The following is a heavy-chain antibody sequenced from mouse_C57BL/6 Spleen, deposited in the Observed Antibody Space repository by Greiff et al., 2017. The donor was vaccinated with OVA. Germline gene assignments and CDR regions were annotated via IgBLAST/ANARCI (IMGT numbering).Heavy chain of an antibody. V-gene: IGHV3-6*01. CDR1: GYSITSGYY. CDR3: AREEYSSFAY. J-gene: IGHJ3*01. D-gene: IGHD2-5*01. Sequence: DVQLQESGPGLVKPSQSLSLTCSVTGYSITSGYYWNWIRQFPGNKLEWMGYISYDGSNNYNPSLKNRISITRDTSKNQFFLKLNSVTTEDTATYYCAREEYSSFAYWGQGTLVTVSA. CDR2: ISYDGSN.